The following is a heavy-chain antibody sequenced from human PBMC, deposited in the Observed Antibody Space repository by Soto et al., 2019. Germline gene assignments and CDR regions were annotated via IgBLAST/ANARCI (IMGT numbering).Heavy chain of an antibody. Sequence: QVQLQQWGAGLLKPSETLSLTCAVYGGSFSGYYWSWIRQPPGKGLEWIGEINHSGRTNYNPSLKSRVTIAVDTSKNQFSLKLSSVTAADTAVYYCARGSIAARPPYYYYYYGMDVWGQGTTVTVSS. CDR3: ARGSIAARPPYYYYYYGMDV. D-gene: IGHD6-6*01. V-gene: IGHV4-34*01. J-gene: IGHJ6*02. CDR2: INHSGRT. CDR1: GGSFSGYY.